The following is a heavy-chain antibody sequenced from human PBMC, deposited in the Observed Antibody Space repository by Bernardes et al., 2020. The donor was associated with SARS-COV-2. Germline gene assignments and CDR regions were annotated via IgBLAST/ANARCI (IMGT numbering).Heavy chain of an antibody. D-gene: IGHD2-8*02. V-gene: IGHV4-4*02. CDR1: RGSFSSNVW. CDR3: ARLLSTWSPFDF. CDR2: IFPSGRT. J-gene: IGHJ4*02. Sequence: SETLSLTCTVSRGSFSSNVWWSWVRQPPGKGLEWIGEIFPSGRTNYNPSLKSRVNMSIDKSNKQLSLKLNSVTAADTAVYYCARLLSTWSPFDFWGQGILVTVSS.